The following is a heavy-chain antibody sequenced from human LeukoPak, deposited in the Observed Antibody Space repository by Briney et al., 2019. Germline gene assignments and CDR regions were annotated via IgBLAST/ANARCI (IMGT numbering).Heavy chain of an antibody. CDR1: RFTFRSYW. CDR2: INSDGSGT. V-gene: IGHV3-74*01. Sequence: PGGSPRLSCAASRFTFRSYWMHWVRQAPGKGLVRVSFINSDGSGTRYADSVNGRFTISRDNAKNTLYLQMNSLRAEDTAVYYCARDRDGYFDYWGQGTLVTVSS. D-gene: IGHD5-24*01. CDR3: ARDRDGYFDY. J-gene: IGHJ4*02.